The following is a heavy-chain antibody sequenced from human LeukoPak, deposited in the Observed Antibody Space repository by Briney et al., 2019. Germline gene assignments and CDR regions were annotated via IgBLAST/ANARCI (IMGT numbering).Heavy chain of an antibody. J-gene: IGHJ4*02. V-gene: IGHV1-18*01. CDR1: GYTFTSYG. CDR2: ISAYNGNT. D-gene: IGHD3-22*01. Sequence: GASVKVSCKASGYTFTSYGISWVRQAPGQGLEWMGWISAYNGNTNYAQKLQGRVTMTTDTSTSTAYMELRSLRSDDTAVYYCAREVYYYDSSGYSTHFDYWGQGTLVTVSS. CDR3: AREVYYYDSSGYSTHFDY.